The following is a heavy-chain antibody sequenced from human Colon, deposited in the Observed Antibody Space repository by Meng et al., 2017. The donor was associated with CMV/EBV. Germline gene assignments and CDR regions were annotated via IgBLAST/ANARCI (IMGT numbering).Heavy chain of an antibody. CDR3: ARGPDIGAF. V-gene: IGHV3-23*01. CDR2: ITASDANT. D-gene: IGHD5-12*01. CDR1: GFTFRGCA. Sequence: GGSLRLSCAASGFTFRGCAMSWVRQAPGKGLEWVSTITASDANTYHADSVQGRFTISRDNSKNSLFLQMNSLRVEDTAVYYCARGPDIGAFWGQGTLVTVSS. J-gene: IGHJ4*02.